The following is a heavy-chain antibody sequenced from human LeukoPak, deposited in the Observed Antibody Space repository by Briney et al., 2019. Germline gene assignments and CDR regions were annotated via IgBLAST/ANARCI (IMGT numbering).Heavy chain of an antibody. D-gene: IGHD2-2*01. CDR3: GIVIVPAAAIDY. Sequence: ASVKVSFKSSGYTFTNFGVTWVRQAPGQGLEWMGWISTYNANTDYALKLQGRVTMTTDTSTSTAYLELRSLRSDDTAVYYCGIVIVPAAAIDYWGQGTLVTVSS. J-gene: IGHJ4*02. CDR1: GYTFTNFG. V-gene: IGHV1-18*01. CDR2: ISTYNANT.